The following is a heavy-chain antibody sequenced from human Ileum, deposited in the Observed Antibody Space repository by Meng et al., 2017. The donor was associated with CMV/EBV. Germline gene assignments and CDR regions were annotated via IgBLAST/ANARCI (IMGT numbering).Heavy chain of an antibody. CDR3: ATGPAQYYQS. CDR1: GFTFSAHY. Sequence: EVQLVESGGGLVQPGGSLRLSCAASGFTFSAHYMDWVRQAPGKGLEWIGRIRSKTDGGTTEFAAPVKGRFSISRDDSKNTLFLQMNSLKIEDTALYFCATGPAQYYQSWGQGTLVTVSS. J-gene: IGHJ1*01. CDR2: IRSKTDGGTT. V-gene: IGHV3-15*01.